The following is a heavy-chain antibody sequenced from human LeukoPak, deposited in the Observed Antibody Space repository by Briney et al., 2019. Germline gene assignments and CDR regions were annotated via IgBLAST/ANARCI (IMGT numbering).Heavy chain of an antibody. CDR1: GFTFSSYS. V-gene: IGHV3-48*02. D-gene: IGHD5-12*01. CDR3: ARDHDYASDY. CDR2: ISSSSSFI. Sequence: GGSLRLSCVASGFTFSSYSMNWVRQAPGKGLEWVSYISSSSSFIFYADSVKGRFTISRNNAKNSLHLQMDSLRDEDTAVYYCARDHDYASDYWGQGSLVTVPS. J-gene: IGHJ4*02.